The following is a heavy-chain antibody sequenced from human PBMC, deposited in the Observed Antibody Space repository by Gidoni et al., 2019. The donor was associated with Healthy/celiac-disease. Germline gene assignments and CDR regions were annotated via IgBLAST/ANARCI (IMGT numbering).Heavy chain of an antibody. Sequence: QLQLQESGPGLVKPSETLSLTCTVSGGSISSSSYYWGWIRQPPGKGLEWIGSIYYSGSTYYNPSLKSRVTISVDTSKNQFSLKLSSVTAADTAVYYCARHAYSSGWSPVWAYWGQGTLVTVSS. CDR2: IYYSGST. CDR1: GGSISSSSYY. J-gene: IGHJ4*02. CDR3: ARHAYSSGWSPVWAY. V-gene: IGHV4-39*01. D-gene: IGHD6-19*01.